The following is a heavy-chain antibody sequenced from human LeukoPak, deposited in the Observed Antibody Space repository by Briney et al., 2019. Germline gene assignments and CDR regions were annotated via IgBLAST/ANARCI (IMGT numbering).Heavy chain of an antibody. CDR3: AKYSHWGWGSYPFVYSYGMDC. CDR2: ISGSGGST. V-gene: IGHV3-23*01. D-gene: IGHD3-16*01. Sequence: GGSLRLSCAASGFTFSSYAMSWVRQAPGKGLEWVSAISGSGGSTYYADSVKGRFTISRDNSKNTLYLQMNSLRAEDTAVYYLAKYSHWGWGSYPFVYSYGMDCGGQGTTVTVSS. CDR1: GFTFSSYA. J-gene: IGHJ6*02.